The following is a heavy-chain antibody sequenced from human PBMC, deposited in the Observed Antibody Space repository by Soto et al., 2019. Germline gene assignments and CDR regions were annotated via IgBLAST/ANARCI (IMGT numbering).Heavy chain of an antibody. Sequence: EVQLVESGGGLVQPGGSLRLSCAASGFTFSSYSINWVRQAPGKGLEWFSYITSASSPISYADSVKGRFTVSRDNAKNSLYLQMNSLRDEDTAVYYCARVGRGVYGMDVWGQGTSVTVSS. CDR1: GFTFSSYS. CDR3: ARVGRGVYGMDV. CDR2: ITSASSPI. J-gene: IGHJ6*02. D-gene: IGHD2-8*01. V-gene: IGHV3-48*02.